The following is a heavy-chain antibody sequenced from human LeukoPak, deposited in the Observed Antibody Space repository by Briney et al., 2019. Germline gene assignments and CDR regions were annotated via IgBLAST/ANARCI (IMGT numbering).Heavy chain of an antibody. J-gene: IGHJ4*02. CDR1: GGSISSSSYY. V-gene: IGHV4-39*07. CDR2: IYYSGST. CDR3: ARTQTTVYAFDY. D-gene: IGHD4-17*01. Sequence: SETLSLTCTVSGGSISSSSYYWGWIRQPPGKGLEWIGSIYYSGSTYYNPSLESRVTISVDTSKNQFSLKLSSVPAADTAVYYCARTQTTVYAFDYWGQGTLVTVSS.